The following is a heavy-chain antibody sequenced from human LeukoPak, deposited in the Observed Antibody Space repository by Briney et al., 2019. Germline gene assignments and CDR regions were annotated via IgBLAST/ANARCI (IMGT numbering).Heavy chain of an antibody. Sequence: ASVKVSCKASGYTFTGYYMHWVRQAPGQGLEWMGWINPNSGGTNYAQKFQGRVTMTRDTSISTAYMELSRLRSDDTAVYYCARDPYNGYYGDDYYYYMDVWGKGTTVTISS. CDR3: ARDPYNGYYGDDYYYYMDV. CDR1: GYTFTGYY. V-gene: IGHV1-2*02. J-gene: IGHJ6*03. D-gene: IGHD4-17*01. CDR2: INPNSGGT.